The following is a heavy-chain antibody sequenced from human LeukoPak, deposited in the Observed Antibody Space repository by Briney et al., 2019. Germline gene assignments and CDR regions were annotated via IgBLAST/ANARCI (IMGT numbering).Heavy chain of an antibody. CDR3: ARYYDSSGLGAFDI. D-gene: IGHD3-22*01. Sequence: GASVKVSCKASGGTFSSYAISWVRQAPGQGLEWMGWISAYNGNTNYAQKLQGRVTMATDTSTSTAYMELRSLRSDDTAVYYCARYYDSSGLGAFDIWGQGTMVTVSS. J-gene: IGHJ3*02. CDR1: GGTFSSYA. V-gene: IGHV1-18*01. CDR2: ISAYNGNT.